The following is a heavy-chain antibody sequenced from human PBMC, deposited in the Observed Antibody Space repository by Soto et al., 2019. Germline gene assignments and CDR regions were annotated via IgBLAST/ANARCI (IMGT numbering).Heavy chain of an antibody. CDR3: AKDPSYYYDSSGYFDY. V-gene: IGHV3-23*01. J-gene: IGHJ4*02. D-gene: IGHD3-22*01. Sequence: GGSLRLSCEASGFTFSSSAMTWVRQAPGQGLEWVSSISSSGDGTYYADSVEGRFTISRDNSKNTLYLQMNSLRAEDTAVYYCAKDPSYYYDSSGYFDYWGQGTLVTVSS. CDR2: ISSSGDGT. CDR1: GFTFSSSA.